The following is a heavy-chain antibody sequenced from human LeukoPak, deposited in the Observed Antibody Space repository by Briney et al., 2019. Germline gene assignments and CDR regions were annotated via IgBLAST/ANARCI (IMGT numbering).Heavy chain of an antibody. J-gene: IGHJ3*02. CDR3: AREGIVGGAGSSDI. Sequence: GGSLRLSCAASGFTFDVYGMSWVRQAPGKGLEWVSGINWNGGSTGYADSVKGRFTISRDNAKNSLYLQMNSLRAEDTALYYSAREGIVGGAGSSDIWGQGTMVTVSS. CDR1: GFTFDVYG. V-gene: IGHV3-20*04. D-gene: IGHD3-10*01. CDR2: INWNGGST.